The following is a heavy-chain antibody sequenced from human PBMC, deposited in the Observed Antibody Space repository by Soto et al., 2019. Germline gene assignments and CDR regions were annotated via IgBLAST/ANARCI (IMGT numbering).Heavy chain of an antibody. V-gene: IGHV3-74*01. CDR3: ARLFGSQYCYNYGMDV. J-gene: IGHJ6*02. D-gene: IGHD2-21*01. CDR1: GFTFSSYW. Sequence: EVQLVESGGGLVQPGGSLRLSCAASGFTFSSYWMHWVRQAPGKGLVWVSRIHSDVSSTSYADSVKGRFTISRDNAKNTLYLQMNSLRAEDTAVYYCARLFGSQYCYNYGMDVWGQGTTVTVSS. CDR2: IHSDVSST.